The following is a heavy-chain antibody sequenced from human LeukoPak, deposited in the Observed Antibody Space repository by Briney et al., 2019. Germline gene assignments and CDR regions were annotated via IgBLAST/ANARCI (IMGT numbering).Heavy chain of an antibody. Sequence: SETLSLTCTVSGYSISSGYFWGWIRPPPGKGLECIGTIYHSGSTYYNPSLKSRVTISVDTSKNQFSLKLNSVTAADTAVYYCARTYYDILTGYYPDYWGQGTLVTVSS. CDR1: GYSISSGYF. CDR3: ARTYYDILTGYYPDY. D-gene: IGHD3-9*01. CDR2: IYHSGST. J-gene: IGHJ4*02. V-gene: IGHV4-38-2*02.